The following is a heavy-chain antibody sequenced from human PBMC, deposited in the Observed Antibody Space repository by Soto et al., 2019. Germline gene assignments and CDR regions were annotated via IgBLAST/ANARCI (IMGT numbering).Heavy chain of an antibody. CDR3: TRDVGDG. Sequence: GGSMRLSCAASGFTFSSYGMPWVRQAPGKGLEWVANIKHDGSEKYYVDSVKGRFTISRDNAKNSLYLQMNSLRTEDTAVYYCTRDVGDGWGQGTLVTVSS. D-gene: IGHD3-16*01. J-gene: IGHJ4*02. CDR1: GFTFSSYG. CDR2: IKHDGSEK. V-gene: IGHV3-7*01.